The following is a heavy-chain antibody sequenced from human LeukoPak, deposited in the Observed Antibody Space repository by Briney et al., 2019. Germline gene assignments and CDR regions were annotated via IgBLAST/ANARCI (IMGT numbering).Heavy chain of an antibody. D-gene: IGHD3-9*01. CDR2: IIPIFGTA. Sequence: ASVKVSCKASGGTFSSYAISWVRQAPGQGLEWMGGIIPIFGTANYAQKFQGRVTITADESTSTAYMGLSSLRSEDTAVYYCARAAKKVDDILTGYPFDYWGQGTLVTVSS. CDR1: GGTFSSYA. V-gene: IGHV1-69*13. J-gene: IGHJ4*02. CDR3: ARAAKKVDDILTGYPFDY.